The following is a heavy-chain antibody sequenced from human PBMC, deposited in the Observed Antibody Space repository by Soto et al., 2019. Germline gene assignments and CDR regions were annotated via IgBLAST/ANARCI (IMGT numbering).Heavy chain of an antibody. J-gene: IGHJ6*02. CDR3: ARGSSWYYGMEV. Sequence: GGSLRLSCAASGFTFSSYSMNWVRQAPGKGLEWVSSISSSSSYIYYADSVKGRFTISRDNAKNSLYLQMNSLRAEDTAVYYCARGSSWYYGMEVWGQGTTVTVSS. CDR2: ISSSSSYI. V-gene: IGHV3-21*01. CDR1: GFTFSSYS. D-gene: IGHD6-13*01.